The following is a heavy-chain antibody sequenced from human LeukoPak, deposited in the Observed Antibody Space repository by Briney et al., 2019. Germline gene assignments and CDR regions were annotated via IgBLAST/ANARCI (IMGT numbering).Heavy chain of an antibody. CDR2: LYYSGST. V-gene: IGHV4-59*01. CDR3: ARNSANWGHLDY. CDR1: GGSISSYY. Sequence: SETLSLTCTVSGGSISSYYWSWIRQPPGKGLEWIGYLYYSGSTNYNPSLKSRVTISVDTSKSQFSLKLSSVTAADTAVYYCARNSANWGHLDYWGQGALVTVSS. D-gene: IGHD7-27*01. J-gene: IGHJ4*02.